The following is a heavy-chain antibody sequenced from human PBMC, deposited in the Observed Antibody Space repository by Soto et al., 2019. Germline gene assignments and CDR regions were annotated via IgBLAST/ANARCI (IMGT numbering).Heavy chain of an antibody. CDR3: AKLRDGNWFAP. D-gene: IGHD1-7*01. Sequence: QVQLQESGPGLVKPSDTLSLTCAVSGFSISSSSWWGWIRQPPGKGLEWIGYMSHSGLTYYNPSLESRVTMSLDTSRNLFSLRLTSVTAADPALYFCAKLRDGNWFAPWGQGTLVTVSS. V-gene: IGHV4-28*01. CDR2: MSHSGLT. CDR1: GFSISSSSW. J-gene: IGHJ5*02.